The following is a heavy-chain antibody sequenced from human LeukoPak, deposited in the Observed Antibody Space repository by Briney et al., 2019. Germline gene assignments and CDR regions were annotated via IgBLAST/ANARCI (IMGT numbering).Heavy chain of an antibody. CDR3: ARDLPLYGSGSYYKEEDY. CDR2: IIPIFGTA. Sequence: ASVKVSCKASGGTFSSYAISWVRQAPGQGLEWMGGIIPIFGTANYAQKFQGRVTITADESTSTAYMELSSLRSEDTAVYYCARDLPLYGSGSYYKEEDYWGQGTLVTVSS. V-gene: IGHV1-69*13. D-gene: IGHD3-10*01. J-gene: IGHJ4*02. CDR1: GGTFSSYA.